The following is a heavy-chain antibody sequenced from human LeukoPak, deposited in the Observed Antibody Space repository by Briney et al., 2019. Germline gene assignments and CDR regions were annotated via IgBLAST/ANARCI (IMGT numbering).Heavy chain of an antibody. D-gene: IGHD4-11*01. CDR3: ARDSYSNYVFYYYGMDV. J-gene: IGHJ6*02. Sequence: TSSETLSLTCTVSGGSISSGGYYWSWIRQHPGKGLEWIGYIYYSGSTYYNPSLKSRVTISVDTSKNQFSLKLSSVTAADTAVYYCARDSYSNYVFYYYGMDVWGQGTTVTVSS. V-gene: IGHV4-31*03. CDR2: IYYSGST. CDR1: GGSISSGGYY.